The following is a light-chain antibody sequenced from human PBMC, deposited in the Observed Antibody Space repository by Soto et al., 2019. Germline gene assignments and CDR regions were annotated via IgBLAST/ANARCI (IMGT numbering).Light chain of an antibody. J-gene: IGLJ3*02. Sequence: QSVLTQPPSASGTPGQRVNISCSGSNSDIGSNSVYWYQKLPGMAPKLLIFSDYKRPSGVPDRFSGSKSGTSASLAISGLRSADDDGYSCAGWDGSHWVFGGGTKVTVL. CDR2: SDY. V-gene: IGLV1-47*02. CDR1: NSDIGSNS. CDR3: AGWDGSHWV.